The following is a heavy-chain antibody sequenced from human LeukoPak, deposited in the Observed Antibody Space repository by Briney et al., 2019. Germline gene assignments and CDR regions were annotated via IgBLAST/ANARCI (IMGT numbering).Heavy chain of an antibody. V-gene: IGHV3-53*04. D-gene: IGHD2-8*01. CDR1: GFTFSSNY. CDR3: ARGEYCTNGVCYNYYGMDV. Sequence: PGGSLRLSCAASGFTFSSNYMSWVRQAPGKGLEWVSVIYSGGSTYYAESVKGRFTISRHNSKNTLYLQMNSLRAEDTAVYYCARGEYCTNGVCYNYYGMDVWGQGTTVTVSS. J-gene: IGHJ6*02. CDR2: IYSGGST.